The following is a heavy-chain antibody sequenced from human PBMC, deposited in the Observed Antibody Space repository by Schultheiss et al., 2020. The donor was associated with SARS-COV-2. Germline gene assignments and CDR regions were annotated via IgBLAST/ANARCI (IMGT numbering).Heavy chain of an antibody. J-gene: IGHJ4*02. CDR2: ISGSGGST. CDR3: AREEDYGDYYFDY. V-gene: IGHV3-23*01. CDR1: GFTFSSYA. D-gene: IGHD4-17*01. Sequence: GGSLRLSCAASGFTFSSYAMHWVRQAPGKGLEWVSAISGSGGSTYYADSVKGRFTISRDNSKNTVYLQMNSLRTEDTAMYHCAREEDYGDYYFDYWGQGTLVTVSS.